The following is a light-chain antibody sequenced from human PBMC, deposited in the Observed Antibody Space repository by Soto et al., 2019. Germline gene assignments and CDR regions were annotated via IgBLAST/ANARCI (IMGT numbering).Light chain of an antibody. CDR2: GAS. J-gene: IGKJ5*01. Sequence: ENVLTQSPGTLSLSPGERATLSCRASQSVSSSYLAWYQQKPGQAPRLLIYGASSRATGIPDRFSGSGAGTDFTLTISRLEPEDFAVSYCQQYGSSPVTFGQGTRLEIK. CDR1: QSVSSSY. V-gene: IGKV3-20*01. CDR3: QQYGSSPVT.